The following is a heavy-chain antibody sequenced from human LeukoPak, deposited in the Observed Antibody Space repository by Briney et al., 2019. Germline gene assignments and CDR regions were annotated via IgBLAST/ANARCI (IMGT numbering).Heavy chain of an antibody. V-gene: IGHV1-2*02. CDR3: ARDGTGIVGATSCFGY. CDR2: INPNSGGT. Sequence: GSVKVSCKPSGYTFTGDYMHWVRQAPRQGLEWIGWINPNSGGTNYAQKFQGRVTMTRDTSISTAYMELSRLRSDDTAVYYCARDGTGIVGATSCFGYWGQGTLVTVSS. D-gene: IGHD1-26*01. CDR1: GYTFTGDY. J-gene: IGHJ4*02.